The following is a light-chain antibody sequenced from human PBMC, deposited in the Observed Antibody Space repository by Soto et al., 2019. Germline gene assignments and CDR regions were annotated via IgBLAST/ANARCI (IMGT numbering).Light chain of an antibody. Sequence: DIQMTQSPSTLSASLGDRVTITCRASQGISSYLAWYQQKPGKAPKLLIYAASTLQSGVPSRFSGSGSGTDFTLTISSLQPEDFATYYCQQLNSYPLTFGGGTKVDIK. CDR1: QGISSY. J-gene: IGKJ4*01. CDR3: QQLNSYPLT. CDR2: AAS. V-gene: IGKV1-9*01.